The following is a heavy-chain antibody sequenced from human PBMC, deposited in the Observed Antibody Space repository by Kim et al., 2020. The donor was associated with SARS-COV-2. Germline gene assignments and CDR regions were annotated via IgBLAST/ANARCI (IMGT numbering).Heavy chain of an antibody. CDR2: ISGSGGST. V-gene: IGHV3-23*01. J-gene: IGHJ5*02. CDR3: AKDQQDIVVVPTPGWFDP. CDR1: GFTFSSYA. D-gene: IGHD2-2*01. Sequence: GGSLRLSCAASGFTFSSYAMSWVRQAPGKGLEWVSAISGSGGSTYYADSVKGRFTISRDNSKNTLYLQMNSLRAEDTAVYYCAKDQQDIVVVPTPGWFDPWGQGTLVTVSS.